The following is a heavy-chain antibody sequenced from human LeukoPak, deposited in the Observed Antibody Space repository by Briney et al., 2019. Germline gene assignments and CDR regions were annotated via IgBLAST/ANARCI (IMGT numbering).Heavy chain of an antibody. D-gene: IGHD2-15*01. CDR3: ARDLRLADCSGGSCYNYYYYGMDV. CDR1: GFTFSSYW. Sequence: GGSLRLSCAASGFTFSSYWMHWVRQAPGKGLEWVAVISYDGSNKYYADSVKGRFTISRDNSKNTLYLQMNSLRAEDTAVYYCARDLRLADCSGGSCYNYYYYGMDVWGQGTTVTVSS. J-gene: IGHJ6*02. V-gene: IGHV3-30-3*01. CDR2: ISYDGSNK.